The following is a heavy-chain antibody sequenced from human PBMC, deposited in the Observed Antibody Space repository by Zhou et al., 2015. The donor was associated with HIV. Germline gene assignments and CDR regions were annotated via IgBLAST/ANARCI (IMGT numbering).Heavy chain of an antibody. D-gene: IGHD2-15*01. J-gene: IGHJ4*02. CDR1: GGTFSSYA. CDR3: ARGVRGYCSGGSCYSLDY. Sequence: QVQLVQSGAEVKKPGSSVKVSCKASGGTFSSYAISWVRQAPGQGLEWMGGIIPIFGTANYAQKFQGRVTITADESTSTAYMELSSLRSEDTAVYYCARGVRGYCSGGSCYSLDYWGQGTLVTVSS. V-gene: IGHV1-69*01. CDR2: IIPIFGTA.